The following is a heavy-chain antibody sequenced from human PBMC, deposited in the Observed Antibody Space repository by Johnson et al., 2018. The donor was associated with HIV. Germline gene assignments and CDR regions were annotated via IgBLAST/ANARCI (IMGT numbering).Heavy chain of an antibody. Sequence: QVRLVESGGGVVQPGRSLRLSCAASGFTFSSYAMHWVRQAPGKGLEWVAVIWYDGSNKYYADSVKGRFTISRDNSKNTLYLQMNSLRAEDTAVYYCARELLWFGRGAFDIWGQGTMVTVSS. V-gene: IGHV3-33*08. CDR2: IWYDGSNK. D-gene: IGHD3-10*01. CDR3: ARELLWFGRGAFDI. J-gene: IGHJ3*02. CDR1: GFTFSSYA.